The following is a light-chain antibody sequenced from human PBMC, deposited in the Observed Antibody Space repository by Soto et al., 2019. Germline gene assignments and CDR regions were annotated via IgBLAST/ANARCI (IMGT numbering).Light chain of an antibody. CDR1: QSVSRN. J-gene: IGKJ4*01. V-gene: IGKV3-15*01. CDR3: QQYYKRHT. Sequence: EIVMTQSPGTLSVSPGERATLSCRASQSVSRNLAWYQQKPGQAPRLLIYGASTRATGIPARCSGSGSGTEFTLTISSLQSEDFAVYSCQQYYKRHTFGGGTKVEIK. CDR2: GAS.